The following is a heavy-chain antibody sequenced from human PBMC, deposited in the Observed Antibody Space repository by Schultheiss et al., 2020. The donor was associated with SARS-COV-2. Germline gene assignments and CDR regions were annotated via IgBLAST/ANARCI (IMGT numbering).Heavy chain of an antibody. Sequence: SVKVSCKASGGTFSSYAISWVRQAPGQGLEWMGRTIPILGIANYAQKFQGRVTITADKSTSTAYMELSSLRSEDTAVYYCAREDIPDGDYSYYYGMDVWGQGTTVTVSS. J-gene: IGHJ6*02. V-gene: IGHV1-69*04. CDR3: AREDIPDGDYSYYYGMDV. D-gene: IGHD4-17*01. CDR1: GGTFSSYA. CDR2: TIPILGIA.